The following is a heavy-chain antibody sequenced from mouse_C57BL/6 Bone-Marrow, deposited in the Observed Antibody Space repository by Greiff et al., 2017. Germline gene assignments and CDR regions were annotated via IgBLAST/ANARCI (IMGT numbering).Heavy chain of an antibody. CDR1: EYEFPSHD. V-gene: IGHV5-2*01. CDR3: ASSYGYEDYYAMDY. J-gene: IGHJ4*01. Sequence: EVKLKESGGGLVQPGESLKLSCESNEYEFPSHDMSWVRKTPEKRLELVAAINSDGGSTYYPDTMERRFIISRDNTKKTLYLQMSSLRSEDTALYYCASSYGYEDYYAMDYWGQGTSVTVSS. D-gene: IGHD2-2*01. CDR2: INSDGGST.